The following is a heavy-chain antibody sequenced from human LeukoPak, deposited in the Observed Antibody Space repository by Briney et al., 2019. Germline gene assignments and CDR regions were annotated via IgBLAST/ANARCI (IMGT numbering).Heavy chain of an antibody. V-gene: IGHV1-8*02. Sequence: ASVKVSCKASGYTFTTFDINWVRQATGQGLEWMGWMNPNSGNTGYAQRFQCGVTMTRNTSISTAYMELSSLRAEYTAVYYCSRGLLGFMRSDYSNYWDNWFDPWGQGTLVTVSS. J-gene: IGHJ5*02. CDR1: GYTFTTFD. D-gene: IGHD4-11*01. CDR3: SRGLLGFMRSDYSNYWDNWFDP. CDR2: MNPNSGNT.